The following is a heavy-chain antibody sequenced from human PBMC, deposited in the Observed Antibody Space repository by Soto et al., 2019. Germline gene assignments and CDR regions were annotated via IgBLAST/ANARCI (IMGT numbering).Heavy chain of an antibody. V-gene: IGHV4-59*01. D-gene: IGHD5-12*01. Sequence: PSETLSLTFTVSGDSISAYSLSCVRQPPGKGLELIGNIHYHGNTKYNPSLKSRVSMSVDTSKNQFSLRLISVTAADTAKYFCAREGNLGRWLQPLDFWGQGTLVTVSS. J-gene: IGHJ4*02. CDR1: GDSISAYS. CDR3: AREGNLGRWLQPLDF. CDR2: IHYHGNT.